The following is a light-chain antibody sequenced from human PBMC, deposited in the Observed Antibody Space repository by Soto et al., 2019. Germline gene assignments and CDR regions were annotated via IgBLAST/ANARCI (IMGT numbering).Light chain of an antibody. CDR2: GAS. V-gene: IGKV3-20*01. CDR3: LQYGSSKT. Sequence: EIVLTQSPGTLSLSPGERATLSCRASESVSRSYLAWYQQKPGQAPRLLMYGASSRATGIPDRFSGSGSGTDFTPTISSLEPEDFAVYYCLQYGSSKTFGQGTKVEIK. CDR1: ESVSRSY. J-gene: IGKJ1*01.